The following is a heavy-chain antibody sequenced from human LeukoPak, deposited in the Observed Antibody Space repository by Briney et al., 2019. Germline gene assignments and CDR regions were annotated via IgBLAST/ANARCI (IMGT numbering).Heavy chain of an antibody. Sequence: PGGSLRLSCAASGFTFSSHWMSWVRQAPGKGLGWVANIKQDGSEKYYVDSVKGRFTISRDNAKNSLYLQMNSLRAEDTAVYHCARVDYWGQGTLVTVSS. CDR2: IKQDGSEK. CDR1: GFTFSSHW. CDR3: ARVDY. J-gene: IGHJ4*02. V-gene: IGHV3-7*01.